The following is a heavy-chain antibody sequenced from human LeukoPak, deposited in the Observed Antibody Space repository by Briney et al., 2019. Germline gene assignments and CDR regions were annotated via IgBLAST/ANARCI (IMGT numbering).Heavy chain of an antibody. D-gene: IGHD3-22*01. CDR2: ISAYNGNT. CDR1: GYTFTSYG. V-gene: IGHV1-18*01. J-gene: IGHJ4*02. Sequence: ASVKVSCKASGYTFTSYGISWVRQAPGQGLEWMGWISAYNGNTNYAQKLQGRFTMTTDTSTSTAYMELRSLRSDDTAVYYCARAFSPTYYYDSSGYYLDYWGQGTLVTVSS. CDR3: ARAFSPTYYYDSSGYYLDY.